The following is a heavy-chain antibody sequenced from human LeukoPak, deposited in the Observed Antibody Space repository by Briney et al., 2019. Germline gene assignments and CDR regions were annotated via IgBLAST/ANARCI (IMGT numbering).Heavy chain of an antibody. CDR1: GFTFSSYA. J-gene: IGHJ4*02. V-gene: IGHV3-23*01. Sequence: GGSLRLSCAASGFTFSSYAMSWVRQAPGKGLEWVSAISGSGGSTYYADSVKGRFTISRDNSKNTLYLQMNSLRAEDTAVYYCAKDDSSSSTHLGYFDYWGQGTLVTVSS. D-gene: IGHD6-6*01. CDR3: AKDDSSSSTHLGYFDY. CDR2: ISGSGGST.